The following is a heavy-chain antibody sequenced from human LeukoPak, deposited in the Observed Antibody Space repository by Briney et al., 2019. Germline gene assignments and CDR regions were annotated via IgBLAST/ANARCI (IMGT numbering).Heavy chain of an antibody. CDR2: IYTSGST. CDR3: AGIAAAGLEVNWFDP. V-gene: IGHV4-4*07. J-gene: IGHJ5*02. D-gene: IGHD6-13*01. CDR1: GCSISSYY. Sequence: SETLSLSCTVSGCSISSYYWSWIRQPAGRGLEWIGRIYTSGSTNYNPSLKSRVTMSVDTSKNQFSLKLSSVTAADTAVYYCAGIAAAGLEVNWFDPWGQGTLVTVSS.